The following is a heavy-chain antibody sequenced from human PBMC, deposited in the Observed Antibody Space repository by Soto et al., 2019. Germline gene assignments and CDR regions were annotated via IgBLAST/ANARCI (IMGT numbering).Heavy chain of an antibody. D-gene: IGHD2-2*01. J-gene: IGHJ6*02. CDR3: AKRVVPAAVYYYYGMDV. V-gene: IGHV3-23*01. Sequence: GGSLRLSCAASGFTFTSYAMSWVRQAPGKGLEWVSAISGSGGSTYYADSVKGRFTISRDNSKNTLYLQMNSLRAEDTAVYYCAKRVVPAAVYYYYGMDVWGQGTTVTVSS. CDR1: GFTFTSYA. CDR2: ISGSGGST.